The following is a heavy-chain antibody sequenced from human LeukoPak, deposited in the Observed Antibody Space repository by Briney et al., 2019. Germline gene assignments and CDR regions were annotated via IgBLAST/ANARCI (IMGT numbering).Heavy chain of an antibody. CDR1: GFTFSSYW. CDR2: IDYDGSIT. D-gene: IGHD1-7*01. CDR3: VKDLGGNYDY. Sequence: GGSLRLSCAASGFTFSSYWIHWVRHVPGKGLGWVSRIDYDGSITNYADSVKGRFTISRDNARNTLYLQMNSLRVDDTAVYYCVKDLGGNYDYWGQGTLVTVSS. J-gene: IGHJ4*02. V-gene: IGHV3-74*01.